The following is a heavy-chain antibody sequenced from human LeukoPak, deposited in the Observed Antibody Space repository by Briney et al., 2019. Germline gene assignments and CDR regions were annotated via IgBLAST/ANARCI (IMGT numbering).Heavy chain of an antibody. D-gene: IGHD3-10*01. Sequence: TGGSLILSCAASGFTFNNYEMSWVRQAPGKGLECISYINTSGGTIYYADSVKGRFTMSRDNAKNSLYLQMNSLRAEDTAVYYCARGGGFVDYWGQGTLVTVSS. J-gene: IGHJ4*02. V-gene: IGHV3-48*03. CDR3: ARGGGFVDY. CDR1: GFTFNNYE. CDR2: INTSGGTI.